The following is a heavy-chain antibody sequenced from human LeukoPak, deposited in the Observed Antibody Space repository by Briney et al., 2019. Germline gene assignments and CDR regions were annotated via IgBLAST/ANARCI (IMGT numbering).Heavy chain of an antibody. CDR2: IRYDGSNK. Sequence: GGSLRLSCAASGFTFSSYGMHWVRQAPGKGLEWVAFIRYDGSNKYYADSVKGRFTISRDNSKNTLYLQINSLRAEDTAVYYCAKDRGSGSYYNGYYFDYWGQGTLVTVSS. CDR1: GFTFSSYG. V-gene: IGHV3-30*02. J-gene: IGHJ4*02. D-gene: IGHD3-10*01. CDR3: AKDRGSGSYYNGYYFDY.